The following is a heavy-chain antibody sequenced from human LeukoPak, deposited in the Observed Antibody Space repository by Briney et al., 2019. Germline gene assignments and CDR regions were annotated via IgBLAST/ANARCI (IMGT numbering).Heavy chain of an antibody. CDR2: IYYSGST. Sequence: SETLSLTCTVSGGSISSSSYYWGWIRQPPGKGLEWIGSIYYSGSTYHNPSLKSRVTISVDTSKNQFSLKLSSVTAADTAVYYCARDHRRFLEYGSDDWFDPWGQGTLVTVSS. J-gene: IGHJ5*02. D-gene: IGHD3-3*01. CDR3: ARDHRRFLEYGSDDWFDP. V-gene: IGHV4-39*07. CDR1: GGSISSSSYY.